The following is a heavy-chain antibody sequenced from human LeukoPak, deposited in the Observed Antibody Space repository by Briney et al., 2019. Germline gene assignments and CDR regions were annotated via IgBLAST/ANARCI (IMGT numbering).Heavy chain of an antibody. CDR1: GFTFSSYA. D-gene: IGHD2/OR15-2a*01. V-gene: IGHV3-23*01. CDR2: ISGSGGST. J-gene: IGHJ6*02. CDR3: AKDLSRLYYYYGMDV. Sequence: GGSLRLSCAVSGFTFSSYAMSWVRHAPGKGLEWVSGISGSGGSTYYADSVKGRFTISRDNSKNTLYLQMNSLRAEDTAVYYCAKDLSRLYYYYGMDVWGQGTTVTVSS.